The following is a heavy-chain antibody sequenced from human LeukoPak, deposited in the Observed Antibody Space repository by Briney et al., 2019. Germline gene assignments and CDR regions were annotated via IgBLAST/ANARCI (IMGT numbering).Heavy chain of an antibody. CDR1: GGSFSGYY. V-gene: IGHV4-34*01. D-gene: IGHD3-3*01. CDR2: INHSGST. CDR3: ARGGRITIFGVVIYPGTNFDY. J-gene: IGHJ4*02. Sequence: SETLSLTCAVYGGSFSGYYWSWLRQPPGKGLEWIGEINHSGSTNYNPSLKSRVTISVDTSKNQFSLKLSSVTAADTAVYYCARGGRITIFGVVIYPGTNFDYWGQGTLVTVSS.